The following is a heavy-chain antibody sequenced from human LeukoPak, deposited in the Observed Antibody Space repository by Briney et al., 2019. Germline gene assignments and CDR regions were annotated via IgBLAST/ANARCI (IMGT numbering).Heavy chain of an antibody. CDR3: ARGWNGDYNRGFDY. Sequence: GGSLRLSCAASGFTFSSYAMHWVRQAPGKGLEWVAVISYDGSNKYYADSVKGRFTISRDNSKNTLYLQMNSLRAEDTAVYYCARGWNGDYNRGFDYWGQGTLVTASS. J-gene: IGHJ4*02. CDR1: GFTFSSYA. V-gene: IGHV3-30*04. CDR2: ISYDGSNK. D-gene: IGHD4-17*01.